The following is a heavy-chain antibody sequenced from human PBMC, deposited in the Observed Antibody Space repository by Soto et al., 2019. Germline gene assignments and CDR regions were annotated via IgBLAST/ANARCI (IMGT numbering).Heavy chain of an antibody. CDR2: ISSSSGSI. Sequence: GGSLRLSCAASGFTFSSYSMHWVRQAPGKGLEGVSSISSSSGSIFYAESVKGRFTISRDNAKNSLYLQMNSLRAEDTAVYYCASSIPVAPMDYWGQGTLVTVSS. CDR3: ASSIPVAPMDY. CDR1: GFTFSSYS. J-gene: IGHJ4*02. D-gene: IGHD6-19*01. V-gene: IGHV3-21*01.